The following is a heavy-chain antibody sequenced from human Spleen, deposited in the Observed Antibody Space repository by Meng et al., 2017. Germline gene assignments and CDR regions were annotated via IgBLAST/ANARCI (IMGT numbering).Heavy chain of an antibody. V-gene: IGHV4-61*01. CDR3: ARGGDYPPKTGNDAFDI. D-gene: IGHD3-10*01. CDR1: GDSVSSGSYY. Sequence: SGHGRVGPSGTLSLTCTVSGDSVSSGSYYWSWIRQPPGKGLQYIGFIFTSGSTNYNPSLKGRVSVSLDTSRNQISLRLSSVTAADTAVYYCARGGDYPPKTGNDAFDIWGPGTMVTVSS. CDR2: IFTSGST. J-gene: IGHJ3*02.